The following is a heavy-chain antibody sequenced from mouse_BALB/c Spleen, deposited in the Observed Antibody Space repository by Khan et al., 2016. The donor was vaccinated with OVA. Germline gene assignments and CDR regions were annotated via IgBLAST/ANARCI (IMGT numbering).Heavy chain of an antibody. CDR3: TRRAYYYDSEGFAY. CDR2: VSTGGSYT. J-gene: IGHJ3*01. Sequence: EVQLVESGGDLVKPGGSLKLSCAASGFTFSTYGMSWVRQTPDKRLEWVATVSTGGSYTYYPDSVKGRFTISSDNAKNTLYLQLSGLKTEDTAMFYCTRRAYYYDSEGFAYWGQGTLGTVSA. CDR1: GFTFSTYG. D-gene: IGHD1-1*01. V-gene: IGHV5-6*01.